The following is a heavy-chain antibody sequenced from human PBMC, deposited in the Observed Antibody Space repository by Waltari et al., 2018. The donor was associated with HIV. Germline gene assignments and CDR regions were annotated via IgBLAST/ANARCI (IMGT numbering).Heavy chain of an antibody. D-gene: IGHD2-21*01. V-gene: IGHV3-23*04. Sequence: EGELVESGGGLVLPGGSLRLSCAGTGFIFGDYAMSWVRQAPGKGREWVSATGGAGDDAYYADSVKGRFTISRDHSKKTLHLQRNSLRAEDTAVYYGAKDHCARNSRWDAFDSWGQGTMVTVSS. J-gene: IGHJ3*02. CDR2: TGGAGDDA. CDR1: GFIFGDYA. CDR3: AKDHCARNSRWDAFDS.